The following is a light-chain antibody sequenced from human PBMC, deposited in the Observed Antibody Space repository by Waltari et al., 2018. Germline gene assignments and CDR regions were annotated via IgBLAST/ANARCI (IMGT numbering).Light chain of an antibody. CDR1: QSLLHSNGYNY. J-gene: IGKJ2*01. CDR2: LGS. V-gene: IGKV2-28*01. CDR3: QQSYGTLYT. Sequence: EIVMTQSPLSLSVTPGEPASISCRSDQSLLHSNGYNYLDWYLQKPGQAPQLLVYLGSTRASGVPDRFSGSGSGTDFTLSITGLQPEDFATYYCQQSYGTLYTFGQGTKVEI.